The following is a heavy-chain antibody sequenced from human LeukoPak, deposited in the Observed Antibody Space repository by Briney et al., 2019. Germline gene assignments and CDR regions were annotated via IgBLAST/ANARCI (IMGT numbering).Heavy chain of an antibody. D-gene: IGHD5-24*01. Sequence: GGSLRLSCAASGFSFRRYAMNWVRQAPGRGLEWVAVISGPGPSTVYADSVKGRFTISRDNSKNTLILQLDSLRVEDTAIYYCAKEEMPDAFDLWGQGTMVTVSS. CDR3: AKEEMPDAFDL. CDR2: ISGPGPST. V-gene: IGHV3-23*01. CDR1: GFSFRRYA. J-gene: IGHJ3*01.